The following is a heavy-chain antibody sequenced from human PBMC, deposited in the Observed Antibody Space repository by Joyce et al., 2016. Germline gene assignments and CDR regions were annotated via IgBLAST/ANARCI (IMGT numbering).Heavy chain of an antibody. V-gene: IGHV1-18*01. J-gene: IGHJ3*02. CDR2: ISPHHSNT. CDR3: ARDIHYYNSSGYYWGAFDI. CDR1: GYIFTTYG. D-gene: IGHD3-22*01. Sequence: QVQLVQSGSEVKKPGASVEVSCKASGYIFTTYGISWVRQAPGQGFEWMGWISPHHSNTKDAQKFQGRVTMTIDTSTSTAYMELESLRSDDTAMYYCARDIHYYNSSGYYWGAFDIWGQGTMISVSS.